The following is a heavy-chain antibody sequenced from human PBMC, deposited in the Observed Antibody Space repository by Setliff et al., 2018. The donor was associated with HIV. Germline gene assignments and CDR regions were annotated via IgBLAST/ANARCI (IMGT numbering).Heavy chain of an antibody. Sequence: SETLSLTCSVSGTSISSGNFYWGWTRQPAGKGLEWIGHIYTDGTIKFNPSLKSRLSISLDTSKDQFYLNLNSVTAADTAIYYCERGGQSSGYGIEYWGQGKLVTVSS. CDR2: IYTDGTI. D-gene: IGHD5-12*01. CDR1: GTSISSGNFY. J-gene: IGHJ4*02. CDR3: ERGGQSSGYGIEY. V-gene: IGHV4-61*09.